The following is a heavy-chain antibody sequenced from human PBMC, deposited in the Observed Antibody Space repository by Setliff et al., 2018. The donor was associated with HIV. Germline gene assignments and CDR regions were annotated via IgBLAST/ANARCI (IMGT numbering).Heavy chain of an antibody. D-gene: IGHD3-16*01. Sequence: SETLSLTCTVSGASINSNFYYWGWIRQPPGKGLEWIGSMYHSGSTYYNPSLKSRVTISVDTSKNQFSLKLSSVTAADTAVFYCARYRGHFDYWGQGTLVTVSS. V-gene: IGHV4-39*07. CDR1: GASINSNFYY. J-gene: IGHJ4*02. CDR2: MYHSGST. CDR3: ARYRGHFDY.